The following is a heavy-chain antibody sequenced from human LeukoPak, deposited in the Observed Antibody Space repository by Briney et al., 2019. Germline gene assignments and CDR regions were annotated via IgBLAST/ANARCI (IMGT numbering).Heavy chain of an antibody. CDR1: GGSISSRSYY. CDR3: ARDRGTPDYYDTSGYDY. Sequence: ASETLSLTCTVSGGSISSRSYYWGWIRQPPGKGLEWIGSIYYSGSTYYNPSLKSRVTISVDTSKNQFSLKLSSVTAADTAVDYCARDRGTPDYYDTSGYDYCCQGTLGTVYS. D-gene: IGHD3-22*01. V-gene: IGHV4-39*07. CDR2: IYYSGST. J-gene: IGHJ4*02.